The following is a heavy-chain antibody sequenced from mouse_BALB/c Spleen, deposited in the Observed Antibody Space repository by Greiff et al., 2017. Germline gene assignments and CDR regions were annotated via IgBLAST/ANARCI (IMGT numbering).Heavy chain of an antibody. V-gene: IGHV1-7*01. CDR1: GYTFTSYW. J-gene: IGHJ4*01. Sequence: VQLQQSGAELAKPGASVKMSCKASGYTFTSYWMHWVKQRPGQGLEWIGYINPSTGYTEYNQKFKDKATLTADKSSSTAYMQLSSLTSEDSAVYYCARGDRYYAMDYWGQGTSVTVSS. CDR3: ARGDRYYAMDY. D-gene: IGHD2-14*01. CDR2: INPSTGYT.